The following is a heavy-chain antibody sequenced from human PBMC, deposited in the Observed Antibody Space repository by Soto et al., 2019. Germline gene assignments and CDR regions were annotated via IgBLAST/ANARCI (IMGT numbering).Heavy chain of an antibody. J-gene: IGHJ6*02. V-gene: IGHV4-4*02. CDR1: GGSISSSNW. D-gene: IGHD6-19*01. CDR3: ARASCSSCWYFLPCYYYGMDV. Sequence: QVQLQESGPGLVKPSGTLSLTCAVSGGSISSSNWWSWVRQPPGKGLEWIGEIDHSGSTNNNPTLKSRVIISVDKSKNQFSLKLSAVTAADTAVYYWARASCSSCWYFLPCYYYGMDVWGQGTTVTVSS. CDR2: IDHSGST.